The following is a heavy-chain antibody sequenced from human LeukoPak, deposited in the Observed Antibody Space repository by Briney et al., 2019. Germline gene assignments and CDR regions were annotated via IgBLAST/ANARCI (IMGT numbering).Heavy chain of an antibody. CDR2: TYYTSKWYN. CDR3: AREGGVPGTQDYYYYGMDV. D-gene: IGHD6-19*01. Sequence: SQTLSLTCAISGDSVSSNSAAWNWIRQSPSGGLEWLGRTYYTSKWYNDYAVSVKSRITINPDTSKNQFSLQLNSVTPEDTAVYYCAREGGVPGTQDYYYYGMDVWGQETTVTVSS. V-gene: IGHV6-1*01. J-gene: IGHJ6*02. CDR1: GDSVSSNSAA.